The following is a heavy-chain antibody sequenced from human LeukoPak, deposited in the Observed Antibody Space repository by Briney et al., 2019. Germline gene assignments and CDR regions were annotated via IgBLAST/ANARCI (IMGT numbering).Heavy chain of an antibody. J-gene: IGHJ5*02. Sequence: PGGSLRLSCAASGFTFSSYSMNWVRQAPGKGLEWVSSISSSSSYIYYAHSVKGRFTISRDNAKNSLYLQMNSLRAEDTAVYYCARDPPHCGGDCWFDPWGQGTLVTVSS. CDR1: GFTFSSYS. D-gene: IGHD2-21*01. CDR3: ARDPPHCGGDCWFDP. CDR2: ISSSSSYI. V-gene: IGHV3-21*01.